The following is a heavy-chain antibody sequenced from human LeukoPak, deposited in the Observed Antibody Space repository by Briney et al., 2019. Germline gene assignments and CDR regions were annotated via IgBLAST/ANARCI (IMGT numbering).Heavy chain of an antibody. CDR3: ARDKIMGASLFDY. Sequence: GXSLRLSCAASGFTFSSYWMSWVRQAPGKGLEWVANIKQDGSEKYYVDSVKGRFTISRDNAKNSLYLQMNSLRAEDTAAYYCARDKIMGASLFDYWGQGSLVTVSS. CDR2: IKQDGSEK. CDR1: GFTFSSYW. J-gene: IGHJ4*02. V-gene: IGHV3-7*01. D-gene: IGHD3-16*01.